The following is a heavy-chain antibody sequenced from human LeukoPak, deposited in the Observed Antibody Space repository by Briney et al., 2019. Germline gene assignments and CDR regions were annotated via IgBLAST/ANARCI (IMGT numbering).Heavy chain of an antibody. CDR3: ARVVPAAPFDY. CDR2: ISSSGSTI. V-gene: IGHV3-48*03. D-gene: IGHD2-2*01. CDR1: GFTFSSYE. Sequence: GSLRLSCAASGFTFSSYEMNWVRQAPGKGLEWVSYISSSGSTIYYVDSVKGRFTISRDNAKNSLYLQMNSLRAEDTAVYYCARVVPAAPFDYWGQGTLVTVSS. J-gene: IGHJ4*02.